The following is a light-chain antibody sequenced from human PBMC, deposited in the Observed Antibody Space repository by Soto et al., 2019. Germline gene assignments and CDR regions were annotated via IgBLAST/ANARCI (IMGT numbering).Light chain of an antibody. J-gene: IGKJ1*01. Sequence: DVQMTQSPSTLSASVGDRVPITCRASQNINSDLAWYQQKPGKAPQLLIYRASSLESGVPSRFSGSGSGTEFTLTITSLQPDDFATYYCQQHNNYWTFGHGTRVDIK. CDR2: RAS. V-gene: IGKV1-5*03. CDR3: QQHNNYWT. CDR1: QNINSD.